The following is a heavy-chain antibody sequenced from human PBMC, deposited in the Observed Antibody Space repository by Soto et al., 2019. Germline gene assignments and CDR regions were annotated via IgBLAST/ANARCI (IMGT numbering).Heavy chain of an antibody. CDR3: ARQNLPFTYSSGWFHY. V-gene: IGHV1-69*13. CDR1: GGTFSSYA. J-gene: IGHJ4*02. D-gene: IGHD6-19*01. CDR2: IIPIFGTA. Sequence: ASLKVSCKASGGTFSSYAISWVRQAPGQGLEWMGGIIPIFGTANYAQKFQGRVTITADESTSTAYMELSSLRSEDTAVYYCARQNLPFTYSSGWFHYWGQGTLVTVSS.